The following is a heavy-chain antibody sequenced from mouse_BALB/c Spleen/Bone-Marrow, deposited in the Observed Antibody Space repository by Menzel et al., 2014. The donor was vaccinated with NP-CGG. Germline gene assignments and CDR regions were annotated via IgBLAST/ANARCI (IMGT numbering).Heavy chain of an antibody. CDR3: ARRKSGKGYFDY. V-gene: IGHV2-2*02. CDR1: GFSLTSYG. J-gene: IGHJ2*01. Sequence: VQLQQSGPGLVKPSQSLSITCTVSGFSLTSYGVHWVRQSPGKGLEWLGVIWSGGSTDYNAAFISRLSISKDNSKSQVFFKMNSLQANDTGIYYCARRKSGKGYFDYWGQGTTLTVSS. D-gene: IGHD1-3*01. CDR2: IWSGGST.